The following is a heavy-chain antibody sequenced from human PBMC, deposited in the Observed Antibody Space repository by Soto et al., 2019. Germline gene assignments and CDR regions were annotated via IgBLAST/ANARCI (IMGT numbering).Heavy chain of an antibody. D-gene: IGHD1-26*01. CDR2: ISATSDAA. CDR3: GKYSGSYPVYNGMTV. CDR1: GLPFSTSA. J-gene: IGHJ6*02. Sequence: PGGSLRLSCVASGLPFSTSAMNWVRQAPGKGLEWVSIISATSDAAYYAESVKGRFTSSRDNSKNTLYLQMNSLRPEDTAVYYCGKYSGSYPVYNGMTVWGQGTTVTVYS. V-gene: IGHV3-23*01.